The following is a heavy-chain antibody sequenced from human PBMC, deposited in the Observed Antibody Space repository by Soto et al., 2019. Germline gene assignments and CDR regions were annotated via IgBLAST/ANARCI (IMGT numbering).Heavy chain of an antibody. V-gene: IGHV3-11*01. Sequence: PGGSLRLSCAASGFIFRDWFMSWIRQAPGKGLEWISYISKDSGRATRYADSVKGRFTISRDNAKNSLFLQMNNLTVEDTAVYYCAKVRAQYYDFWSGYPVDYWGQGTLVTVSS. CDR1: GFIFRDWF. CDR2: ISKDSGRAT. J-gene: IGHJ4*02. CDR3: AKVRAQYYDFWSGYPVDY. D-gene: IGHD3-3*01.